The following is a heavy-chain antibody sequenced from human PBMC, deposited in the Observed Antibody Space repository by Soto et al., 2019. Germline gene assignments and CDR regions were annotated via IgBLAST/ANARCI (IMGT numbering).Heavy chain of an antibody. CDR1: GFSFRSSH. Sequence: GGSLRLSCAVSGFSFRSSHMSWVRRAPGKGLEWVSGINGGDDSEHYVDSGRGRFTIIRDNSKNLLLLQMNSLRVEDTAIYYCTTYSQWGNISPTHDHWGQGTQVTVSS. CDR2: INGGDDSE. J-gene: IGHJ4*02. CDR3: TTYSQWGNISPTHDH. V-gene: IGHV3-23*01. D-gene: IGHD2-15*01.